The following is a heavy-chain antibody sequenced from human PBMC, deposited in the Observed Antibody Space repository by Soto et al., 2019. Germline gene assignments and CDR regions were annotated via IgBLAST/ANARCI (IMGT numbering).Heavy chain of an antibody. J-gene: IGHJ4*02. Sequence: GASVKVSCKASGGSLSTNPISWVRQAPGQGLEWMGGTGSGTGPGNHAQKFQGRLTVTADKSTSTVYMELTNLSSEDTAVYYCARRDSGGFYRFFDSWGQGTPVTVSS. CDR1: GGSLSTNP. CDR3: ARRDSGGFYRFFDS. CDR2: TGSGTGPG. V-gene: IGHV1-69*06. D-gene: IGHD2-15*01.